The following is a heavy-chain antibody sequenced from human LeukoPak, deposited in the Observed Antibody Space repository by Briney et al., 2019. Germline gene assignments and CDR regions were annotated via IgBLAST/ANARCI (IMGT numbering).Heavy chain of an antibody. V-gene: IGHV1-2*02. J-gene: IGHJ4*02. CDR2: INPNSGGT. CDR3: ARDLDRTRGDY. Sequence: ASVKVSCKVSGYTLTELSMHWVRQAPGQGLEWMGWINPNSGGTNYAQKFQGRVTMTRDTSISTAYMELSRLRSDDTAVYYCARDLDRTRGDYWGQGTLVTVSS. CDR1: GYTLTELS.